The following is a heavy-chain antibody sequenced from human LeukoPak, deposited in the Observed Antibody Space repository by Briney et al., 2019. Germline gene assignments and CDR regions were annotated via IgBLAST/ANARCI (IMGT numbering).Heavy chain of an antibody. J-gene: IGHJ6*02. Sequence: GGSLRLSCAASGFSFSSYSMNWVRQAPGKGLEWVAVISYDGSNKYYADSVKGRFTISRDNSKNTLYGQMNSRRAEDTACYYWARDRAFCVGACAWGYYSGLDFWGQGTRVPVSS. D-gene: IGHD2-21*02. CDR1: GFSFSSYS. CDR3: ARDRAFCVGACAWGYYSGLDF. CDR2: ISYDGSNK. V-gene: IGHV3-30*03.